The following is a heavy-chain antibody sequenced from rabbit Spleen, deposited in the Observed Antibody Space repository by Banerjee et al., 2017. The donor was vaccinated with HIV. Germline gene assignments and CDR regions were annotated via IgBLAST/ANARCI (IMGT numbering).Heavy chain of an antibody. D-gene: IGHD8-1*01. J-gene: IGHJ6*01. V-gene: IGHV1S45*01. CDR2: IYTGSSGIT. CDR1: GVSFSGSSY. Sequence: QEQLVESGGGLVQPGGSLTLTCIASGVSFSGSSYMCWVRQAPGKGLEWIACIYTGSSGITYYASWAKGRFTISKTSSTTVTLQMTSLTAADTATYFCARDAGTSFSSYGMDLWGPGTLVTVS. CDR3: ARDAGTSFSSYGMDL.